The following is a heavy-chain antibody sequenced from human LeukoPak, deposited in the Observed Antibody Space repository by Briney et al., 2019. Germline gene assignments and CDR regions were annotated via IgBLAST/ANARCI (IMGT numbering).Heavy chain of an antibody. J-gene: IGHJ2*01. V-gene: IGHV4-4*07. CDR1: GGSIRSYY. D-gene: IGHD2-2*01. Sequence: PSETLSLTCTVSGGSIRSYYWSWIRQPAGKGLEWFGRIYASGSTNYNPSLKSRVTMSVDTSKNQFSLRLTSVTAADTAVYCCARDGSSVFWYFDLWGRGSRVTVSS. CDR2: IYASGST. CDR3: ARDGSSVFWYFDL.